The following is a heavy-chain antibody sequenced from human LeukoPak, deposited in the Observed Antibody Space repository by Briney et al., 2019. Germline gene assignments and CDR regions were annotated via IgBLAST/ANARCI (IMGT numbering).Heavy chain of an antibody. Sequence: GGSLRLSCAASGFTFSSYWMHWVRQAPGKGLVWVSRINSDGSSTSYADSVKGRFTISRDIAKNTLYLQMNSLRAEDTAVYYRAREAGYNNWFDPWGQGTLVTVSS. CDR2: INSDGSST. V-gene: IGHV3-74*01. J-gene: IGHJ5*02. D-gene: IGHD3-9*01. CDR3: AREAGYNNWFDP. CDR1: GFTFSSYW.